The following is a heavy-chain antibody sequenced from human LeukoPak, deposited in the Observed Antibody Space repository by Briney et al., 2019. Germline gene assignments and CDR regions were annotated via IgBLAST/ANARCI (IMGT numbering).Heavy chain of an antibody. J-gene: IGHJ4*02. CDR3: ARGTVVGATFFDY. CDR2: INPNSGGT. CDR1: GYTFTGYF. Sequence: AASVKVSCKASGYTFTGYFMHWVRQAPGRGPEWMGWINPNSGGTNYAQKFQGRVTMTRDTSTSTVYMELSSLRSEDTAVYYCARGTVVGATFFDYWGQGTLVTVSS. D-gene: IGHD1-26*01. V-gene: IGHV1-2*02.